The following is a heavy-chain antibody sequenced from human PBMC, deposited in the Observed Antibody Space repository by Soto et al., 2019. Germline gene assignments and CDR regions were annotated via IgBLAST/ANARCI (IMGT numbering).Heavy chain of an antibody. CDR2: INPNSGGT. D-gene: IGHD5-18*01. V-gene: IGHV1-2*04. Sequence: GASVKVSCKASGYTFTGYYMHWVRQAPGQGLEWMGWINPNSGGTNYAQKFQGWVTMTRDTSISTAYMELSRLRSDDTAVYYCARATRYSYGPPGLHDAFDIWGQGTMVTVSS. J-gene: IGHJ3*02. CDR1: GYTFTGYY. CDR3: ARATRYSYGPPGLHDAFDI.